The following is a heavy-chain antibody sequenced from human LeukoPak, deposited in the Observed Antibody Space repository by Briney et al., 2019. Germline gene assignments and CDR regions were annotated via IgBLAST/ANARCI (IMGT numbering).Heavy chain of an antibody. V-gene: IGHV4-39*01. J-gene: IGHJ6*03. CDR3: ARIVATIYYYYYYYMDV. Sequence: SETLSLTCTVSGGSISSSSYYWGWLRQPPGKGLEWIGSIYYSGSTYYNPSLKSRVTISVDTSKNQFSLKLSSVTAADTAVYYCARIVATIYYYYYYYMDVWGKGTTVTVSS. CDR1: GGSISSSSYY. CDR2: IYYSGST. D-gene: IGHD5-12*01.